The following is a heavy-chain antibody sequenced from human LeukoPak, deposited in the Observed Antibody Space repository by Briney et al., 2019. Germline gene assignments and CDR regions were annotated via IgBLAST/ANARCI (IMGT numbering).Heavy chain of an antibody. V-gene: IGHV3-23*01. CDR1: GFTFGTYA. D-gene: IGHD2-15*01. CDR3: AKDTSAWWYHRAYMNV. J-gene: IGHJ6*03. Sequence: PGGSLRLSCAGSGFTFGTYAMSWVRQAPGGGLEWVSAISGSGDKTFHADSVKGRFTTSRDNSKNTSSLQMSSLRVEDSAVYFCAKDTSAWWYHRAYMNVWGTGTTVTVS. CDR2: ISGSGDKT.